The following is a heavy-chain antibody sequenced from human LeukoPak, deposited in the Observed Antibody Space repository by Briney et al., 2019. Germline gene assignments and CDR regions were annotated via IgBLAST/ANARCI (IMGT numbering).Heavy chain of an antibody. Sequence: SETLSLTCTVSGGSISGYYWSWIRQPPGRGLEWIGYIYYSGSTNYNPSLKSRVTISVDTSKNRFSLKLSSVTAADTAVYYCARRIYSSGWYFDYWGQGTLVTVSS. J-gene: IGHJ4*02. V-gene: IGHV4-59*01. D-gene: IGHD6-19*01. CDR3: ARRIYSSGWYFDY. CDR1: GGSISGYY. CDR2: IYYSGST.